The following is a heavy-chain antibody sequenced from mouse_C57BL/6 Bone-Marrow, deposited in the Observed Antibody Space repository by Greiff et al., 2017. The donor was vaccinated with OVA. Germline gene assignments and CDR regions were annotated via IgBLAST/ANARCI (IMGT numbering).Heavy chain of an antibody. Sequence: QVQLKESGPELVKPGASVKISCKASGYAFSSSWMNWVKQRPGKGLEWIGRIYPGDGDTNYNGQFKGKATLTADKSSSTAYMQLSSLTSEDSAVYFCASRRDYDYDEGYAMDYWGQGTSVTVSS. CDR2: IYPGDGDT. CDR3: ASRRDYDYDEGYAMDY. CDR1: GYAFSSSW. D-gene: IGHD2-4*01. J-gene: IGHJ4*01. V-gene: IGHV1-82*01.